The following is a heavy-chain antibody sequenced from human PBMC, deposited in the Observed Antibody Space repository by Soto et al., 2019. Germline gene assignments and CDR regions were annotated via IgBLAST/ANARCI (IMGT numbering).Heavy chain of an antibody. J-gene: IGHJ4*02. CDR1: GFTFSSYW. V-gene: IGHV3-7*01. CDR3: ARYGYYYHSSAYSGY. D-gene: IGHD3-22*01. Sequence: GGSLRLSCAASGFTFSSYWMSWVRQAPGKGLEWVANIKEDGSEKYYVDSVKGRFTISRDNAKSSLYLQMNSLRAEDTGVYYCARYGYYYHSSAYSGYWGQGTPVTVSS. CDR2: IKEDGSEK.